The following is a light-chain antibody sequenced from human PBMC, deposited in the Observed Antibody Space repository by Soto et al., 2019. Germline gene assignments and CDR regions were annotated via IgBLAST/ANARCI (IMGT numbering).Light chain of an antibody. V-gene: IGLV2-14*01. J-gene: IGLJ3*02. CDR3: NSYTSSSARV. Sequence: QSALTQPASVSGSPGQSITISCTGTSSDVGAYNYVSWYQQHPGKAPKLIIYEVSNRPSGVSNRFSGSKSANTASLTISGLQAADEADYYCNSYTSSSARVFGGGTKSPS. CDR2: EVS. CDR1: SSDVGAYNY.